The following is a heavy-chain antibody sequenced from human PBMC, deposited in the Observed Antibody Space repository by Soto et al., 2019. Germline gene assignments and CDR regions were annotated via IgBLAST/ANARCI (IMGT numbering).Heavy chain of an antibody. Sequence: SETLSLTCTVSGGSISSYYWSWIRQPPGKGLEWIGYIYYSGSTNYNPSLKSRDTISVDTSKNQFSLKLSSVTAADTAVYYCARSEGYYDFWSGYYSFDYWGQGTLVTVSS. CDR1: GGSISSYY. D-gene: IGHD3-3*01. J-gene: IGHJ4*02. CDR3: ARSEGYYDFWSGYYSFDY. CDR2: IYYSGST. V-gene: IGHV4-59*01.